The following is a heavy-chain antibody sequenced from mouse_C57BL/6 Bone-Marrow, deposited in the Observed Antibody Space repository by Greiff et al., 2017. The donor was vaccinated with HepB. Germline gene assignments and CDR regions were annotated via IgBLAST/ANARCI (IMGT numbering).Heavy chain of an antibody. CDR3: ARGLPKGAMDY. CDR2: ISDGGSYT. V-gene: IGHV5-4*01. Sequence: EVQGVESGGGLVKPGGSLKLSCAASGFTFSSYAMSWVRQTPEKRLEWVATISDGGSYTYYPDNVKGRFTISRDNAKNNLYLQMSHLKAEDTAMYYCARGLPKGAMDYWGQGTSVTVSS. CDR1: GFTFSSYA. D-gene: IGHD1-3*01. J-gene: IGHJ4*01.